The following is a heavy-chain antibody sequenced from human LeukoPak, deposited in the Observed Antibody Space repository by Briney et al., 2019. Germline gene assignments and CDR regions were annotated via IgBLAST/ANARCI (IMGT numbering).Heavy chain of an antibody. Sequence: TSETLSLTCTVSGYSISSTYYWGWIRQPPGKGLEWIGTIFHSGSTYYNPSLKSRVTISVDTSKNHFSLKLSSVTAADTAVYYCARVVGALNYFYYMDVWGKGTTVTVSS. CDR1: GYSISSTYY. CDR3: ARVVGALNYFYYMDV. J-gene: IGHJ6*03. CDR2: IFHSGST. V-gene: IGHV4-38-2*02. D-gene: IGHD1-26*01.